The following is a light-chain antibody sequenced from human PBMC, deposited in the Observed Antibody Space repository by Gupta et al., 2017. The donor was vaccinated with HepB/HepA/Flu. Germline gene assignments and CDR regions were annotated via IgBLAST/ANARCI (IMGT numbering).Light chain of an antibody. Sequence: SYVLTQPPSVPVAPGKTATITCGENNIGSKSVHWYQQKPGQAPVLVVYDDRDRPLGIPERFSGSNSGNTATLTISRVEAGDEADYYCQVWDGDSDHYVFGTGTKVTV. CDR1: NIGSKS. CDR2: DDR. V-gene: IGLV3-21*03. J-gene: IGLJ1*01. CDR3: QVWDGDSDHYV.